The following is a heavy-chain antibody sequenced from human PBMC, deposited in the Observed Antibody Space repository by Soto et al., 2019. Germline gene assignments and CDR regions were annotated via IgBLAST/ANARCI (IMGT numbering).Heavy chain of an antibody. CDR1: GFTLSSYE. Sequence: GGSLRLSCAASGFTLSSYEMNWVRQAPGKGLEWVSYIVSTGSAIYYADSVKGRFTISRDNAKNSLYLQMNSLRAEDTAVYYCARAVGYNGSGSYRGMDVWGQGTTVTVYS. CDR3: ARAVGYNGSGSYRGMDV. CDR2: IVSTGSAI. D-gene: IGHD3-10*01. V-gene: IGHV3-48*03. J-gene: IGHJ6*02.